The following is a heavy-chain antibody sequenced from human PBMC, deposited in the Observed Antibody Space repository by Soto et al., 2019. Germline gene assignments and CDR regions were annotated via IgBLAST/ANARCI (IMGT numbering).Heavy chain of an antibody. Sequence: QVQLVQSGAEVKKPGSSVKVSCKASGGTFSSYAISWVXXXXXXXXXWMGGIIPIFGTANYAQKFQGRVTITADXXTXXXXXXXXXXXXXXXXXXXXXXXXXXXTYNWFDPWGQGTLVTVSS. CDR3: XXXXXXXTYNWFDP. CDR2: IIPIFGTA. V-gene: IGHV1-69*01. J-gene: IGHJ5*02. CDR1: GGTFSSYA.